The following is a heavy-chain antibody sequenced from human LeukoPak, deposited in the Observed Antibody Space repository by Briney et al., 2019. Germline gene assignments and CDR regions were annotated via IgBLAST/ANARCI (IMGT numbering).Heavy chain of an antibody. CDR1: GFTFSSYW. CDR2: IKEDGSEK. Sequence: GGYLRLSCAASGFTFSSYWMSWVRQAPGKGLEWVANIKEDGSEKYYVDSVKGRFTVSRDNAKNSLYLQINGPRAEDSAVYFCARVGLITNDYWGQGTLVTVSS. V-gene: IGHV3-7*01. CDR3: ARVGLITNDY. J-gene: IGHJ4*02. D-gene: IGHD3-22*01.